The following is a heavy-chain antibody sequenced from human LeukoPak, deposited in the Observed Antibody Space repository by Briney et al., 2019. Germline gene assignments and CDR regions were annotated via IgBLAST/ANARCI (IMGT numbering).Heavy chain of an antibody. Sequence: SETLSLTCTVSGVSISIHYWSWLRQPPGKGLEWFGYIYYSGSTNYNPSLKSRVTISVDTSKNQFSLKLSSVTAADTAVYYCARGVVPAAILEWFDPWGQGTLVTVSS. D-gene: IGHD2-2*01. CDR3: ARGVVPAAILEWFDP. V-gene: IGHV4-59*11. J-gene: IGHJ5*02. CDR2: IYYSGST. CDR1: GVSISIHY.